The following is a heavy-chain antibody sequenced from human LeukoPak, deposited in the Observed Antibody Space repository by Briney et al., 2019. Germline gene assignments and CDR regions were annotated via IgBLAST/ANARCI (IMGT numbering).Heavy chain of an antibody. V-gene: IGHV5-51*01. CDR1: GYSFTSYW. J-gene: IGHJ5*02. CDR2: IYPGDSDT. Sequence: GESLKISCKGSGYSFTSYWIGWVRQVPGKGLEWMGIIYPGDSDTRYSPSFQGQVTISADKSISTAYLQWSSLRASDTAMYYCARQPVVPAAMASWFDPWGQGTLVTVSS. CDR3: ARQPVVPAAMASWFDP. D-gene: IGHD2-2*01.